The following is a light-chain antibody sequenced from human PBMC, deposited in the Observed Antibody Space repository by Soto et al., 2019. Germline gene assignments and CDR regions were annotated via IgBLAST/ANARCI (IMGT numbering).Light chain of an antibody. CDR3: QQYNNWPLT. J-gene: IGKJ4*01. CDR1: QSIGND. Sequence: VMTQSPATLSVSPGDRATLSCRASQSIGNDLAWYQQKPGQAPRLLIYDASTRATGVPTRFSGSGSGTEFTLTISSLQSEDFAVYYCQQYNNWPLTFGGGTKVDIK. CDR2: DAS. V-gene: IGKV3D-15*01.